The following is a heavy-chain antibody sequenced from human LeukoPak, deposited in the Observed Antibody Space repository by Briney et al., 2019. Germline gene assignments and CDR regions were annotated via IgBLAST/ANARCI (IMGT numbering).Heavy chain of an antibody. CDR3: AKNNGWFHLAQ. J-gene: IGHJ4*02. D-gene: IGHD6-19*01. V-gene: IGHV3-7*03. CDR2: IKTDGSET. Sequence: GGSLRLPCAVSGFNFRDHWMDWVRQAPGKGLEWVGHIKTDGSETYYVDSLKGRFSISRDNTNNALYLQMNSLRVEDTAVYYCAKNNGWFHLAQWGQGTLVTVSS. CDR1: GFNFRDHW.